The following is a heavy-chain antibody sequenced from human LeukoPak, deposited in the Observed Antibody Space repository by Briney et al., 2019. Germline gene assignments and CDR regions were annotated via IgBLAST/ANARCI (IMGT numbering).Heavy chain of an antibody. V-gene: IGHV4-34*01. CDR3: ARSPVPARPFDY. CDR1: GGSYSGYY. CDR2: INHSGST. J-gene: IGHJ4*02. Sequence: PSETLSLTCAVYGGSYSGYYWSWIRQPPGKGLEWIGEINHSGSTNYNPSLKSRVTISVDTSKNQFSLKLSSVTAADTAVYYCARSPVPARPFDYWGQGTLVTVSS. D-gene: IGHD2-2*01.